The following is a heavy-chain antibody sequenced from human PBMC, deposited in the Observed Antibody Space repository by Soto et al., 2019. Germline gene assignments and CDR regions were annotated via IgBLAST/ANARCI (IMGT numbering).Heavy chain of an antibody. CDR3: AREGSGYSYGYGGYYYGMDV. Sequence: EVQLVETGGGLIQPGGSLRLSCAASGFTVSSNYMSWVRQAPGKGLEWVSVIYSGGSTYYADSVKGRCTISRDNSKNTLYLQMNSLRAEDTAVYYCAREGSGYSYGYGGYYYGMDVWGQGTTVTVSS. CDR1: GFTVSSNY. J-gene: IGHJ6*02. V-gene: IGHV3-53*02. CDR2: IYSGGST. D-gene: IGHD5-18*01.